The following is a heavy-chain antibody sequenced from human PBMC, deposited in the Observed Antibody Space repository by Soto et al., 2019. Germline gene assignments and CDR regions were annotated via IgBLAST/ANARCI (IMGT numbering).Heavy chain of an antibody. D-gene: IGHD3-3*01. J-gene: IGHJ4*02. CDR2: ISGSGGST. CDR1: GFTFSSYA. CDR3: AKGLGSLRFLKWLSAEDY. Sequence: GGSLRLSCAASGFTFSSYAMSWVRQAPGKGLEWVSAISGSGGSTYYADSVKGRFTISRDNSKNTLYRQMNSLRAEDTAGYYCAKGLGSLRFLKWLSAEDYWGQGTLVTVCS. V-gene: IGHV3-23*01.